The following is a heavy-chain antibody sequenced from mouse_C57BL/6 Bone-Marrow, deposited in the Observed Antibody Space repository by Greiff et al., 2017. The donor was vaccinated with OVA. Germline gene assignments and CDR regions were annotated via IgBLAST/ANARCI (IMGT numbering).Heavy chain of an antibody. Sequence: QVTLKVCGPGILQPSQTLSLTCSFSGFSLSTFGMGVGWIRQPSGKGLEWLAHIWWDDDKYYNPALKSRLKISKDTSKNQLFLKIANVDTADTATYYCARIVITTVVVAYYFDYWGQGTTLTVSS. CDR1: GFSLSTFGMG. CDR2: IWWDDDK. CDR3: ARIVITTVVVAYYFDY. D-gene: IGHD1-1*01. V-gene: IGHV8-8*01. J-gene: IGHJ2*01.